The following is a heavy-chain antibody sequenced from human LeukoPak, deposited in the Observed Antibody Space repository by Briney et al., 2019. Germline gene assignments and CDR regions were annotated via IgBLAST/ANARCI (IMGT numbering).Heavy chain of an antibody. CDR1: GFMFHDYA. Sequence: GGSLGLSCAAPGFMFHDYAVHWVRQAPGKGLEWVSLISGDGGSTFYADSVKGRFTISRDNSKNSLYLQMNSLRSDDTALYYCARESESSGWYDYWGQGTLVTVSS. V-gene: IGHV3-43*02. J-gene: IGHJ4*02. D-gene: IGHD6-19*01. CDR3: ARESESSGWYDY. CDR2: ISGDGGST.